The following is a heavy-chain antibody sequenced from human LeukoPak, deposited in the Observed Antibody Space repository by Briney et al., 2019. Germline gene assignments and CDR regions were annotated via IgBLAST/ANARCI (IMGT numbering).Heavy chain of an antibody. Sequence: ASVKVSCKASGYTFTGYYMHWVRQAPGQGLEWMGWINPNSGGTNYAQKFQGRVTMTRDTSTSTAYMELSSLRSEDTAVYYCARDLGWERLVVGMDVWGQGTTVTVSS. D-gene: IGHD1-26*01. CDR1: GYTFTGYY. CDR2: INPNSGGT. CDR3: ARDLGWERLVVGMDV. V-gene: IGHV1-2*02. J-gene: IGHJ6*02.